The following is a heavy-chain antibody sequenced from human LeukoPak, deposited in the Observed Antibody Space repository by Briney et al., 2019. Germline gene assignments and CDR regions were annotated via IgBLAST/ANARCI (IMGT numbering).Heavy chain of an antibody. D-gene: IGHD2-2*02. CDR1: GYTFTSYG. J-gene: IGHJ5*02. V-gene: IGHV1-18*01. CDR3: ARVPGYCSSTSCYTYWFDP. CDR2: ISAYNGNT. Sequence: ASVKVSCKASGYTFTSYGISWVRQAPGQGLEWMGWISAYNGNTNYAQKLQGRVTMTTDTSTSTAYMELRSLRSDDTAVYYCARVPGYCSSTSCYTYWFDPWGQGTLVTVSS.